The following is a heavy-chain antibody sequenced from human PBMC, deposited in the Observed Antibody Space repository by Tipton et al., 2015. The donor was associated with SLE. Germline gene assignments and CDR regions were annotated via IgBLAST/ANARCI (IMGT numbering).Heavy chain of an antibody. J-gene: IGHJ4*02. D-gene: IGHD5-12*01. CDR2: IHSSGST. CDR3: ARGGIGGYDSFDY. V-gene: IGHV4-31*03. Sequence: LRLSCTVSGGSISSGDYYWSWIRQHPIKGLEWIGYIHSSGSTYYNPSLKSRVVISVDTSENQFSLKLTSLTAADTAVYYCARGGIGGYDSFDYWGQGTLVTVSS. CDR1: GGSISSGDYY.